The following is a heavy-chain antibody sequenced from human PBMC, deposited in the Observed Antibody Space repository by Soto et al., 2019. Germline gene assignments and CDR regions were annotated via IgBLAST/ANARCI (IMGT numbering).Heavy chain of an antibody. V-gene: IGHV4-31*03. CDR3: ARDEYSSSAEGLDYFDY. CDR1: GGSISSGGYY. Sequence: SETLSLTCTVSGGSISSGGYYWSWIRQHPGKGLEWIGYVYYSGSTYYNPSLKSRVTISVDTSKNQFSLKLSSVTAADTAVYYCARDEYSSSAEGLDYFDYWGQGTLVTVSS. D-gene: IGHD6-6*01. J-gene: IGHJ4*02. CDR2: VYYSGST.